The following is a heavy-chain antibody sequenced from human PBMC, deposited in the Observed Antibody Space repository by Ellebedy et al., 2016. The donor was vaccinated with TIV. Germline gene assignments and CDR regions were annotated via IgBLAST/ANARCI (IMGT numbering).Heavy chain of an antibody. D-gene: IGHD6-19*01. J-gene: IGHJ4*02. CDR1: GGSFSGHY. Sequence: SETLSLTXAVYGGSFSGHYWTWIRQTPGKGLEWIGEINDSGSSNYDPTLKTRVTISVDTSKNQFSLKMRSLTAADTAIYYCARGTVALQPLKSFDSWGQGSLVRVSS. CDR2: INDSGSS. CDR3: ARGTVALQPLKSFDS. V-gene: IGHV4-34*01.